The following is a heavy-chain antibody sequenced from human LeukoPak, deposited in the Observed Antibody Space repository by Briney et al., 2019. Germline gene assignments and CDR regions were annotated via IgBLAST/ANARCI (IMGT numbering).Heavy chain of an antibody. V-gene: IGHV4-34*01. D-gene: IGHD6-13*01. CDR2: INHSGST. CDR1: GGSFSGYY. J-gene: IGHJ4*02. Sequence: PSETLSLTCAVYGGSFSGYYWSLIRQPPGKGLEWIGEINHSGSTNYNPSLKSRVTISVDTSKNQFSLKLSSVTAADTAVYYCARAKQQLVPPPGFDYWGQGTLVTVSS. CDR3: ARAKQQLVPPPGFDY.